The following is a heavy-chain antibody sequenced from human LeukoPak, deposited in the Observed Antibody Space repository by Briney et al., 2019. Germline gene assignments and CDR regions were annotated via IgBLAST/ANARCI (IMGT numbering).Heavy chain of an antibody. J-gene: IGHJ4*02. CDR2: ISHSGST. Sequence: SETLSLTCAVYGGSFSGYYWSWIRQPPGKGLEWIGEISHSGSTNYNPSLKSRVTISVDTSKNQFSLRLSSVTAADTAVYYCARGGFYCGGDCYVDYWGQGTLVTVSS. D-gene: IGHD2-21*02. V-gene: IGHV4-34*01. CDR1: GGSFSGYY. CDR3: ARGGFYCGGDCYVDY.